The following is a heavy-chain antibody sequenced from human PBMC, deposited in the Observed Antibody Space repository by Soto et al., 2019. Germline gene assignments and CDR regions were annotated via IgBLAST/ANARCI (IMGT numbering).Heavy chain of an antibody. CDR3: AGDPDSHYNDSHASSYP. D-gene: IGHD3-22*01. V-gene: IGHV1-46*01. CDR1: GYTFTSYY. J-gene: IGHJ5*02. CDR2: INPSGGST. Sequence: GASVKVSCKASGYTFTSYYMHWVRQAPGQGLEWMGIINPSGGSTSYAQKFQGRVTITADKFTGTAYMELTRLRSDDTAVYYCAGDPDSHYNDSHASSYPWGQGTLV.